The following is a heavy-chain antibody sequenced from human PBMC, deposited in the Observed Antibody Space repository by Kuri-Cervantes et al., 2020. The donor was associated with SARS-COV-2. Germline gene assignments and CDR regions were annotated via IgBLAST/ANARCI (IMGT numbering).Heavy chain of an antibody. V-gene: IGHV4-4*07. CDR3: AGGYTGWISN. D-gene: IGHD2-2*03. CDR1: GDSISSYY. CDR2: IYISGST. Sequence: GSLRLSCTVSGDSISSYYWSWIRQPAGKGLEWIGRIYISGSTDYNPSLESRVTMSIDTSRDQFSLRLSSVTAADTAVYYCAGGYTGWISNWGQGTLVTVSS. J-gene: IGHJ4*02.